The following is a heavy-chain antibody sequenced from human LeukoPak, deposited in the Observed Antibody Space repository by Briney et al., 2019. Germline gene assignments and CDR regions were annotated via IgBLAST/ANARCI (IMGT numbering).Heavy chain of an antibody. Sequence: PSETLSLTCNVSADSISRDFYWAWLRRPPGKGLEWIGSVHHSGNTFYNPSLKSRVTISVDTSKNQFSLKISSVTAADTAVYFCARACGDYPYPMGVWGQGTTVTVSS. CDR1: ADSISRDFY. CDR2: VHHSGNT. CDR3: ARACGDYPYPMGV. J-gene: IGHJ6*02. V-gene: IGHV4-38-2*02. D-gene: IGHD3-10*01.